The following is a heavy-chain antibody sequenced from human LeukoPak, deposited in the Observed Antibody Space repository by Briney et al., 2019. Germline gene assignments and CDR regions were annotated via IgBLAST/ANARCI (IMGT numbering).Heavy chain of an antibody. V-gene: IGHV4-38-2*01. J-gene: IGHJ4*02. CDR1: GYSISSGYY. CDR2: IYHSGST. CDR3: ARAYSSGWPFAY. D-gene: IGHD6-19*01. Sequence: PSETLSLTCAVSGYSISSGYYWGWIRQPPGKGLEWIGSIYHSGSTYYNPSLKSRVTISVDTSKNQFSLKLSSVTAADTAVYYCARAYSSGWPFAYWGQGTLVTVSS.